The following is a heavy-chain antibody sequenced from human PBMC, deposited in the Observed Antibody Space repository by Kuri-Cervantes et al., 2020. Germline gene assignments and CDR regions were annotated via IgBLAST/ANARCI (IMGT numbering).Heavy chain of an antibody. CDR2: INHSGST. CDR1: GGSFSGYH. V-gene: IGHV4-34*01. CDR3: ARGRHAHYDYVWGSYRF. Sequence: GSLRLSCAVYGGSFSGYHCTWVRQPPGQGLEWIGEINHSGSTSYNPSPKSRVIISVDTSKNQFSLKLSSVTAADTAVYYCARGRHAHYDYVWGSYRFWGQGTLVTVSS. J-gene: IGHJ4*02. D-gene: IGHD3-16*02.